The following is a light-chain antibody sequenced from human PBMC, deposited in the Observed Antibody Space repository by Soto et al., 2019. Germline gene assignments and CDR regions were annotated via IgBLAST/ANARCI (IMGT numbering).Light chain of an antibody. CDR3: QQRRNWPRT. CDR2: DAS. V-gene: IGKV3-11*01. Sequence: DIVLTQSPATLSLSPGERATLSCRASQSVSNYLGWYQQKPGQAPRLLVYDASKRATGIPARFSGSGSGTDFTLTISNLEPEDFAVYYCQQRRNWPRTFGQGTKVEIK. CDR1: QSVSNY. J-gene: IGKJ1*01.